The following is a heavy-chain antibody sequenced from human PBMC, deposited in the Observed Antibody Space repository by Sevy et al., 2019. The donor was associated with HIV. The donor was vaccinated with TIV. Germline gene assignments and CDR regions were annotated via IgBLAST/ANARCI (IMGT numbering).Heavy chain of an antibody. CDR3: ARGDIVVVPAASHYYYYGMDV. V-gene: IGHV1-18*01. CDR2: ISAYNGNT. J-gene: IGHJ6*02. Sequence: ASVKVSCKASGYTFTSYGISWVRQAPGQGLEWMGWISAYNGNTNYAQKLRGRVTMTTDTSTSTAYMELRSLRSDDTAVYYCARGDIVVVPAASHYYYYGMDVWGQGTTVTVSS. CDR1: GYTFTSYG. D-gene: IGHD2-2*01.